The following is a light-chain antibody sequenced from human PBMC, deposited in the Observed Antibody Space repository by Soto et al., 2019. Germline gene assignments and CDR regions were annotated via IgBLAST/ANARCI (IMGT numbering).Light chain of an antibody. CDR1: QSVLYSSNNKNY. CDR3: QQYESTPPT. V-gene: IGKV4-1*01. Sequence: DIVMTQSPDSLAVSLGERATINCKSSQSVLYSSNNKNYLAWYQQRPGQPPKLLIYWASTRESGVPDRFSGSASEIEFTLTITSLQSEDVVVYYCQQYESTPPTFGQGTKWEIK. J-gene: IGKJ2*01. CDR2: WAS.